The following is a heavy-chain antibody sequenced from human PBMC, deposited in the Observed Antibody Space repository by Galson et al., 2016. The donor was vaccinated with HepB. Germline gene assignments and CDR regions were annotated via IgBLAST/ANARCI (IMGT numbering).Heavy chain of an antibody. D-gene: IGHD7-27*01. V-gene: IGHV5-10-1*01. CDR3: AETVLTAVGDWFDP. CDR1: GYIFTNFW. Sequence: QSGAEVKKPGESLKISCKGSGYIFTNFWIGWVRQMPGKGLEWMGRVDATNSYTFYSPSFQGHVTISADKSINTAYLQWSSLKPSDTAIYFCAETVLTAVGDWFDPWGQGTLVTVSS. J-gene: IGHJ5*02. CDR2: VDATNSYT.